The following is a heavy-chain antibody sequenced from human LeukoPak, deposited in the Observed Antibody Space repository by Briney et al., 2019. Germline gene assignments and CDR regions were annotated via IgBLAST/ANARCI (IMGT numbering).Heavy chain of an antibody. J-gene: IGHJ4*02. D-gene: IGHD3-16*02. V-gene: IGHV3-74*01. CDR1: GFTFSSYW. CDR3: ATFTERENYHYPANL. Sequence: GGALRLSRAASGFTFSSYWIRWVRHAPGKGLVCVSRVNSDGRSTNYAAAVKGRFTSCSDISKNTLCLQMNSLRAEDTAVYYCATFTERENYHYPANLWGQGTLVIVS. CDR2: VNSDGRST.